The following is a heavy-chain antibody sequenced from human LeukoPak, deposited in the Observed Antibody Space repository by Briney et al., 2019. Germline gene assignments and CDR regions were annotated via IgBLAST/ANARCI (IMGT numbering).Heavy chain of an antibody. CDR2: IYYSGST. V-gene: IGHV4-59*01. J-gene: IGHJ6*03. Sequence: SSETLSLTCTISGGSISSYYWSWIRQPPGKGLEWIGYIYYSGSTNYNPSLKSRVTISVDTSKNQFSLKLSSVTAADTAVYYCARAGITIFGTYYYYMDVWGKGTTVTVSS. CDR1: GGSISSYY. D-gene: IGHD3-3*01. CDR3: ARAGITIFGTYYYYMDV.